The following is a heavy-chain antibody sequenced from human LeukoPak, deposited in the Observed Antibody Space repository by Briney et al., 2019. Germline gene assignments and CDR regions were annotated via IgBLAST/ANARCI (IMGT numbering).Heavy chain of an antibody. CDR3: ARGLSYSSGWYGPDYYYYMDV. Sequence: GGSLRLSCAASGFTFSSYAMTWVRQAPGKGLEWVSGVSGSGGSTYYADSVKGRFTISRDNSKNTLYPQMNSLRAEDTAVYYCARGLSYSSGWYGPDYYYYMDVWGKGTTVTVSS. CDR2: VSGSGGST. V-gene: IGHV3-23*01. CDR1: GFTFSSYA. J-gene: IGHJ6*03. D-gene: IGHD6-19*01.